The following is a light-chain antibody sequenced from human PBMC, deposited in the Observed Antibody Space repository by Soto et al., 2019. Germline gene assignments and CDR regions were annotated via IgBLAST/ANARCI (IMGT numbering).Light chain of an antibody. V-gene: IGKV3-15*01. Sequence: EIVMTQSPATLSVSPGESATLSCRASQSVSSNLAWYQQKPGQAXRLLIYGAYTRAAGVPARFSGSGSGTEFTLTITSLQSEDIALYYCQQYNIWPPITFGQGTRLEIK. J-gene: IGKJ5*01. CDR2: GAY. CDR1: QSVSSN. CDR3: QQYNIWPPIT.